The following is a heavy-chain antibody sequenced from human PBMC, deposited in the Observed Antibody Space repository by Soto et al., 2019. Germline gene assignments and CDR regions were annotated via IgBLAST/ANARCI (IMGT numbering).Heavy chain of an antibody. CDR1: GGTFSSYA. J-gene: IGHJ4*02. V-gene: IGHV1-69*13. CDR3: AARVGAMIVVAPPDY. CDR2: IIPIFGTA. Sequence: SVKVSCKASGGTFSSYAISWVRQAPGQGLEWMGGIIPIFGTANYAQKFQGRVTITADESTSTAYMELSSLRFEDTAVYYCAARVGAMIVVAPPDYWGQGTLVTVSS. D-gene: IGHD3-22*01.